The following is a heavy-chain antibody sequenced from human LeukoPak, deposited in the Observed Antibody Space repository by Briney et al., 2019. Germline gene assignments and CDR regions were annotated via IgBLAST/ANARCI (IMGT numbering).Heavy chain of an antibody. D-gene: IGHD5-18*01. CDR1: GGTFSSYA. CDR2: IIPIFGTA. CDR3: ARVGPGGYSYGYDWFDP. V-gene: IGHV1-69*06. Sequence: ASVKVSCKASGGTFSSYAISWVRQAPGQGLEWMGGIIPIFGTANYAQKFQGRVTITADKSTSTAYMELSSLRSEDTAVYYCARVGPGGYSYGYDWFDPWGQGTLVTVSS. J-gene: IGHJ5*02.